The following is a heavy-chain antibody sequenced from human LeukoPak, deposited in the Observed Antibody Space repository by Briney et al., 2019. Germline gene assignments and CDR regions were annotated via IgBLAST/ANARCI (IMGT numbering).Heavy chain of an antibody. CDR3: ARGRPTADTVVVVAATPGYYYYGMDV. D-gene: IGHD2-15*01. Sequence: ASVKVSCKASGYTFTSYDINWVRQATGQGLEWMGWMNPNSGNTGYAQKFQGRVTMTRNTSISTAYMELSSLRSEDTAVYYCARGRPTADTVVVVAATPGYYYYGMDVWGQGTTVTVSS. CDR2: MNPNSGNT. V-gene: IGHV1-8*01. J-gene: IGHJ6*02. CDR1: GYTFTSYD.